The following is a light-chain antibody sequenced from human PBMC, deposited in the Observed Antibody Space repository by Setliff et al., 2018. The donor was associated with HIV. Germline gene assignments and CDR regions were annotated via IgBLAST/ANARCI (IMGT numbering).Light chain of an antibody. V-gene: IGLV2-23*02. Sequence: QSALAQPASVSGFPGQSITISCTGTSSDVGSYNLVSWYQQHPGKAPKLMIYEVNKRPSGVSNRFSGSKSGNTASLTISGLQAEDEADYYCCSYAGNSIYVFGTGTKVTVL. CDR1: SSDVGSYNL. CDR2: EVN. CDR3: CSYAGNSIYV. J-gene: IGLJ1*01.